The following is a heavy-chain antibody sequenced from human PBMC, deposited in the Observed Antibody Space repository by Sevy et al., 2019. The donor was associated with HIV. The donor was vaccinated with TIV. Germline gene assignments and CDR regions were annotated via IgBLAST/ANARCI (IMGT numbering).Heavy chain of an antibody. J-gene: IGHJ6*02. CDR3: ARDTGGIGMDV. CDR1: GFTFSSHW. CDR2: IKQDGSEK. V-gene: IGHV3-7*01. D-gene: IGHD6-13*01. Sequence: GGSLRLSCAASGFTFSSHWMSWVRQAPGKGLEWVANIKQDGSEKYYVDSVKGRFTISGDNAKNSLSLQMNSLRAEDTAVYYCARDTGGIGMDVWGQGTTVTVSS.